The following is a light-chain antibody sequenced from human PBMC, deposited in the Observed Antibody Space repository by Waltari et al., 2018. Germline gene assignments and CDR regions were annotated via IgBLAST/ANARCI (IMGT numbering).Light chain of an antibody. CDR3: LQYNSNPFT. Sequence: DIQMTQSPSSLSASAGDRVTITCRASQGISTYLNWYQQKPGKPPKRLIYAASTLESGVPSRFSGSGSGTDFTLTISSLQPEDFATYYCLQYNSNPFTFGPGTKRDLK. CDR2: AAS. V-gene: IGKV1-17*01. J-gene: IGKJ3*01. CDR1: QGISTY.